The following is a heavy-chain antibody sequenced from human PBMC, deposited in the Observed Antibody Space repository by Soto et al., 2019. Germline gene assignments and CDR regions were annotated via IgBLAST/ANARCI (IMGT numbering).Heavy chain of an antibody. CDR3: ARLHCNSPNCVPLEP. J-gene: IGHJ5*02. CDR1: GGSISSVSYY. CDR2: IYYSGSA. D-gene: IGHD2-2*01. V-gene: IGHV4-39*01. Sequence: QLQLQESGPGLVKPSETLSLTCSVSGGSISSVSYYWGWIRQPPGKGLEWIGSIYYSGSAYYSPSAKSRVPMRVATPKNQLSLELRSVTAADTAGYYSARLHCNSPNCVPLEPWGQGTLVTVSS.